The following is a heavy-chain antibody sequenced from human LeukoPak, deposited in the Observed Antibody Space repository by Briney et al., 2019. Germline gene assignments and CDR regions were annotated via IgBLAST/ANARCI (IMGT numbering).Heavy chain of an antibody. V-gene: IGHV1-69*05. D-gene: IGHD6-13*01. Sequence: SVKVSCKASGGTFSSYAIGWVRQAPGQGLEWMGGIIPIFGTANYAQKFQGRVTITTDESTSTAYMELSSLRSEDTAVYYCARGSSSWDKFDYWGQGTLVTVSS. J-gene: IGHJ4*02. CDR2: IIPIFGTA. CDR1: GGTFSSYA. CDR3: ARGSSSWDKFDY.